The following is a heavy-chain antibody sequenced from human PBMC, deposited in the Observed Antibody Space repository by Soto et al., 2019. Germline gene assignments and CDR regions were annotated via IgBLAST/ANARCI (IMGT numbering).Heavy chain of an antibody. Sequence: TLSLTCAVSGGSFTSNNWWTWVRQPPGQGLEWIGEIYRTGSTNYNPSLKSRVTISLDKSENQFSLKVTSLTAADTAVYYCASRDPGTSVDYWGQGTWVTVSS. V-gene: IGHV4-4*02. J-gene: IGHJ4*02. D-gene: IGHD1-7*01. CDR1: GGSFTSNNW. CDR2: IYRTGST. CDR3: ASRDPGTSVDY.